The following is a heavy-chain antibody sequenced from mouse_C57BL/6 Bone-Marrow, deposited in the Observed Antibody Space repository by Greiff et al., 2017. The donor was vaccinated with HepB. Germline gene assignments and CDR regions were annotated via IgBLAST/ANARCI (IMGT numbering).Heavy chain of an antibody. V-gene: IGHV14-4*01. Sequence: VHVKQSGAELVRPGASVKLSCTASGFNIKDDYMHWVKQRPEQGLEWIGWIDPENGDTEYASKFQGKATITADTSSNTAYLQLSSLTSEDTAVYYCTTVVTRYFDVWGTGTTVTVSS. CDR2: IDPENGDT. CDR3: TTVVTRYFDV. J-gene: IGHJ1*03. D-gene: IGHD2-5*01. CDR1: GFNIKDDY.